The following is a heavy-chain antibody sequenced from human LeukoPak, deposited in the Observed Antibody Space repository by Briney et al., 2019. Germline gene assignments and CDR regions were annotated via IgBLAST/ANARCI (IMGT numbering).Heavy chain of an antibody. D-gene: IGHD3-22*01. Sequence: ETLSLTCAVYGGSFSGYYWSWIRQPPGKGLEWIGEINHSGSTNYNPSLKSRVTISVDTSKNQFSLKLSSVTAADTAVYYCARGPPRYYYDSSVYHGESYFDYWGQGTLVTVSS. CDR1: GGSFSGYY. CDR2: INHSGST. CDR3: ARGPPRYYYDSSVYHGESYFDY. J-gene: IGHJ4*02. V-gene: IGHV4-34*01.